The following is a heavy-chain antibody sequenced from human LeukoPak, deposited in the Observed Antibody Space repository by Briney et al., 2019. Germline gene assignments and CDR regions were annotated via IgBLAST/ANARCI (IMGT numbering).Heavy chain of an antibody. CDR1: GYTFTSYY. CDR2: INPSGGST. CDR3: ARESKVVPAAGYFDY. D-gene: IGHD2-2*01. Sequence: ASVKVSCKASGYTFTSYYMHWVRQAPGQGLEWMGIINPSGGSTSYAQKFPGRVTMTRDTSTSTVYMELSSLRSEDTAVYYCARESKVVPAAGYFDYWGQGTLVTVSS. J-gene: IGHJ4*02. V-gene: IGHV1-46*01.